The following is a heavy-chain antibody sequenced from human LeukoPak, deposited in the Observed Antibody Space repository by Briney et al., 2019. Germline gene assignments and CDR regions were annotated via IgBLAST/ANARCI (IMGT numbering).Heavy chain of an antibody. D-gene: IGHD2-2*01. J-gene: IGHJ3*01. Sequence: GGSLRLSCGASGFTFKTHTMNWVRQVPGKGLEWVSSITTTSGQTHIYYADSVKGRFTISRDNANSSVYLQMNSLSVDDTALYYCARGDIVAVPPRLCAFDFWGHGTMVTVSS. CDR1: GFTFKTHT. V-gene: IGHV3-21*06. CDR2: ITTTSGQTHI. CDR3: ARGDIVAVPPRLCAFDF.